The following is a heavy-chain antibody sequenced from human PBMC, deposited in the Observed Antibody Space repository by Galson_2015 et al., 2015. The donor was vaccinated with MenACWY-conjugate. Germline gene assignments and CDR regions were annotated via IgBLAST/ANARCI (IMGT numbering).Heavy chain of an antibody. CDR3: ARHPPGGRGMDV. V-gene: IGHV5-51*01. CDR1: GYSFSTYW. CDR2: ISPDDSNT. J-gene: IGHJ6*02. Sequence: QSGAEVKKPGESPKISCKGSGYSFSTYWIGWVRQMPGKGLEWMGLISPDDSNTRYSPAFQGQVTISADRSISTAYLQWNTLQASDTAIYYCARHPPGGRGMDVWGQGTTVTVSS. D-gene: IGHD1-26*01.